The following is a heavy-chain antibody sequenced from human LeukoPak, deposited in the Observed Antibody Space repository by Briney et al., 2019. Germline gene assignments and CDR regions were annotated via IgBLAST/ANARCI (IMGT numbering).Heavy chain of an antibody. D-gene: IGHD2-2*01. CDR1: GFTVSSNY. CDR2: ISDDGSNK. CDR3: ARDRVSTSLSYYYGMDV. V-gene: IGHV3-30-3*01. J-gene: IGHJ6*02. Sequence: GGSLRLSCAASGFTVSSNYMSWVRQAPGKGLEWVAVISDDGSNKYYADSVKGRFTISRDNSKNTLYLQMNSLRAEDTAVYYCARDRVSTSLSYYYGMDVWGQGTTVTVSS.